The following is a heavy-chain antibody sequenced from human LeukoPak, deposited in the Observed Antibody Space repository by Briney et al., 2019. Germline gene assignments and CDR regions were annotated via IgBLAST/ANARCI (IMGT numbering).Heavy chain of an antibody. V-gene: IGHV3-21*01. CDR1: GFTFSSYS. Sequence: GGPLRLSCAASGFTFSSYSMNWVRQAPGKGLEWVSSISSSSSYIYYADSVKGRFTISRDNAKNSLYLQMNSLRAEDTAVYYCARGDIVVVPADFDYWGQGTLVTVSS. D-gene: IGHD2-2*01. J-gene: IGHJ4*02. CDR3: ARGDIVVVPADFDY. CDR2: ISSSSSYI.